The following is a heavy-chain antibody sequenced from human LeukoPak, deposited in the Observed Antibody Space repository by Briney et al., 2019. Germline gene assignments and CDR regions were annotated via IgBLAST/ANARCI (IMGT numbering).Heavy chain of an antibody. V-gene: IGHV1-8*01. D-gene: IGHD6-6*01. CDR2: MNPNSGNT. CDR3: ARDWSIAARQRFGY. Sequence: ASVEVSCQASGYPFTSYDINWVRQATGQGLEWMGWMNPNSGNTGYAQKFQGRVTMTRNTSISTAYMELSSLRSEDTAVYYCARDWSIAARQRFGYWGQGTLVTVSS. J-gene: IGHJ4*02. CDR1: GYPFTSYD.